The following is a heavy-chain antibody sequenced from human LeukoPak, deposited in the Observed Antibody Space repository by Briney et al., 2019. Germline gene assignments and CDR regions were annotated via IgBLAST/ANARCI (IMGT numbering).Heavy chain of an antibody. D-gene: IGHD4-17*01. CDR3: ARVVYGDYVVYYFDY. J-gene: IGHJ4*02. CDR2: IYYSGST. Sequence: PSETLSLTCTVSGGSISSGDYYWSWIRQPPGKGLEWIGYIYYSGSTYYNPSLKGRVTISVDTSKNQFSLKLSSVTAADTAVYYCARVVYGDYVVYYFDYWGQGTLVTVSS. V-gene: IGHV4-30-4*01. CDR1: GGSISSGDYY.